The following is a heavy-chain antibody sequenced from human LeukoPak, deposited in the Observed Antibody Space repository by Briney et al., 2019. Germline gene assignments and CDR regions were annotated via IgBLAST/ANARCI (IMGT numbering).Heavy chain of an antibody. V-gene: IGHV1-2*02. CDR3: ARGPTTAYYYYYYMDV. CDR2: INPNSGGT. D-gene: IGHD4-17*01. Sequence: ASVKVSCKASGYTFTGYYMHWVRQAPGQGLEWMGWINPNSGGTNYAQKFQGRVTMTRDTSISTAYMELSRLRSDDTAVYYCARGPTTAYYYYYYMDVWGKGTTVTVSS. J-gene: IGHJ6*03. CDR1: GYTFTGYY.